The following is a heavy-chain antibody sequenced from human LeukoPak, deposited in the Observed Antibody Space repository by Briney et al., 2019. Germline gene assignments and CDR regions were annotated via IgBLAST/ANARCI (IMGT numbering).Heavy chain of an antibody. J-gene: IGHJ3*02. CDR3: ARADSSGYYLLGGFDI. CDR2: ISSSSSYI. V-gene: IGHV3-21*01. CDR1: GFTFSTYA. D-gene: IGHD3-22*01. Sequence: GGSLRLSCAASGFTFSTYAMSWVRQAPGKGLEWVSSISSSSSYIYYADSVKGRFTISRDNAKNSLYLQMNSLRAEDTAMYYCARADSSGYYLLGGFDIWGQGTMVTVSS.